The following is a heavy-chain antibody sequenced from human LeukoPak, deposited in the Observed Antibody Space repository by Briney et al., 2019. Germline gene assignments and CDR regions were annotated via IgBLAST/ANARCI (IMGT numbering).Heavy chain of an antibody. J-gene: IGHJ4*02. Sequence: PGGSLRLSCPASGFTFSRYAMNWVRQAPGKGLEWVSAISGSGGSTYYADSVKGRFTISRDNSKNTLYLQMNSLRAEDTAVYYCAKGVRFGESLVDYWGQGTLVTVSS. V-gene: IGHV3-23*01. D-gene: IGHD3-10*01. CDR2: ISGSGGST. CDR1: GFTFSRYA. CDR3: AKGVRFGESLVDY.